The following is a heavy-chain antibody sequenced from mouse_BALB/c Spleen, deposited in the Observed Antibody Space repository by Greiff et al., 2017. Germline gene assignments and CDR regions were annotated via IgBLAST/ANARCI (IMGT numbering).Heavy chain of an antibody. D-gene: IGHD2-14*01. J-gene: IGHJ3*01. CDR2: ISSGGGST. V-gene: IGHV5-12-1*01. CDR1: GFAFSSYD. Sequence: EVNVVESGGGLVKPGGSLKLSCAASGFAFSSYDMSWVRQTPEKRLEWVAYISSGGGSTYYPDTVKGRFTISRDNAKNTLYLQMSSLKSEDTAMYYCARGYRYDGAWFAYWGQGTLVTVSA. CDR3: ARGYRYDGAWFAY.